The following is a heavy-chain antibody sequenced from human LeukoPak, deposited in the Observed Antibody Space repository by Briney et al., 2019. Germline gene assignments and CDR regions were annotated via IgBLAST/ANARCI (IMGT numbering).Heavy chain of an antibody. J-gene: IGHJ3*02. D-gene: IGHD3-10*01. Sequence: PGGSLRLSCAASGFTFSSYGMHWVRQAPGKGLEWVAVISYDGGNKYYADSVNGRFTISRDNSKNTLFLQMDSLTAEDTAVYYCARSGVPNGFDIWGQGTMVTVSS. CDR3: ARSGVPNGFDI. V-gene: IGHV3-30*03. CDR1: GFTFSSYG. CDR2: ISYDGGNK.